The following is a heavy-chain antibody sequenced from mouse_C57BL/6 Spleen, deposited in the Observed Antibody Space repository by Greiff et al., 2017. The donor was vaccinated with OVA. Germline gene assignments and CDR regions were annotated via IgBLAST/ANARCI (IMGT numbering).Heavy chain of an antibody. CDR1: GYTFTDYE. J-gene: IGHJ3*01. D-gene: IGHD1-1*01. CDR2: IDPETGGT. Sequence: QVQLKESGAELVRPGASVTLSCKASGYTFTDYEMHWVKQTPVHGLGWIGAIDPETGGTAYNQKFKGKAIRTADKSSSTAYMELRSLTSEDSAVYYCNGDYYGSGFAYWGQGTLVTVSA. CDR3: NGDYYGSGFAY. V-gene: IGHV1-15*01.